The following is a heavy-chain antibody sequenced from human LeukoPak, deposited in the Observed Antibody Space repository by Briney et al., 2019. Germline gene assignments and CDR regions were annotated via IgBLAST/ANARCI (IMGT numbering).Heavy chain of an antibody. CDR3: AKGAFRDQVQGYYYMDV. J-gene: IGHJ6*03. V-gene: IGHV3-23*01. CDR1: GFTFSSYA. Sequence: GGSLRLPCAASGFTFSSYAMSWVRQAPGKGLEWVSAISGSGGSTYYTDSVKGRFIISRDNAKNSLYLQMNSLRAEDTAVYYCAKGAFRDQVQGYYYMDVWGKGTTVTVPS. CDR2: ISGSGGST. D-gene: IGHD3-10*01.